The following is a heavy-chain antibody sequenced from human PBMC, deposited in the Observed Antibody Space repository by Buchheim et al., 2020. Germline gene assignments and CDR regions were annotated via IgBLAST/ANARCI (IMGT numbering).Heavy chain of an antibody. J-gene: IGHJ3*02. CDR1: GGSISSGGYS. D-gene: IGHD3-22*01. V-gene: IGHV4-30-2*01. CDR3: ARSYSSGYYQRRGDAFDI. Sequence: QLQLQESGSGLVKPSQTLSLTCAVSGGSISSGGYSWSWIRQPPGKGLEWIGYIYHSGSTYYNPSLKSRVTISVDRSTNQFSLKLSSVTAADTAVYYCARSYSSGYYQRRGDAFDIWGQGT. CDR2: IYHSGST.